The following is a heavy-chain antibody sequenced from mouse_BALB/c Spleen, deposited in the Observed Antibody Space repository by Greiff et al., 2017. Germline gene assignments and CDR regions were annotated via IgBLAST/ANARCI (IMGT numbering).Heavy chain of an antibody. Sequence: VQLKESGPSLVKPSQTLSLTCSVTGDSITSGYWNWIRKFPGNKLEYMGYISYSGSTYYNPSLKSRISITRDTSKNQYYLQLNSVTTEDTATYYCARIYYDYDEGYFDYWGQGTTLTVSS. J-gene: IGHJ2*01. CDR2: ISYSGST. CDR3: ARIYYDYDEGYFDY. CDR1: GDSITSGY. V-gene: IGHV3-8*02. D-gene: IGHD2-4*01.